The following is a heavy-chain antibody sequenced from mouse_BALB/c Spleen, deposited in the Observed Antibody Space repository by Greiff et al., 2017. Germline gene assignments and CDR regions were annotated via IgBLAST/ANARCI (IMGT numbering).Heavy chain of an antibody. D-gene: IGHD2-10*01. CDR3: ATSYYGNFYAMDY. V-gene: IGHV5-9-3*01. Sequence: EVKLVESGGGLVKPGGSLKLSCAASGFTFSSYAMSWVRQTPEKRLEWVATISSGGSYTYYPDSVKGRFTISRDNAKNTLYLQMSSLRSEDTAMYYCATSYYGNFYAMDYWGQGTSVTVSS. CDR2: ISSGGSYT. CDR1: GFTFSSYA. J-gene: IGHJ4*01.